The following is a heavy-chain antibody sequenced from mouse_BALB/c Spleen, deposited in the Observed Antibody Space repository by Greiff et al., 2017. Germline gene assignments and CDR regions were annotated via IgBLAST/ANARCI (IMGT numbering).Heavy chain of an antibody. D-gene: IGHD1-2*01. J-gene: IGHJ4*01. CDR1: GYTFSSYW. V-gene: IGHV1-9*01. Sequence: QVQLKQSGAELMKPGASVKISCKATGYTFSSYWIEWVKQRPGHGLEWIGEILPGSGSTNYNEKFKGKATFTADTSSNTAYMQLSSLTSEDSAVYYCARVRLRYAMDYWGQGTSVTVSS. CDR2: ILPGSGST. CDR3: ARVRLRYAMDY.